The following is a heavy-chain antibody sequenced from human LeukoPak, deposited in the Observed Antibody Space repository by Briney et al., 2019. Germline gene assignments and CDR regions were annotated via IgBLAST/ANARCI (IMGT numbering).Heavy chain of an antibody. Sequence: APVSLSCTASGSTFTSYGISWVWQAPGQGLGWMGWISAYNGKTNYAQKLQGRVTMTTDTSTSTAYMELRSLRSDDTAVYYCARDDLTSSTSKNWFDPWGQGTLVTVSS. CDR1: GSTFTSYG. D-gene: IGHD2-2*01. J-gene: IGHJ5*02. CDR2: ISAYNGKT. V-gene: IGHV1-18*01. CDR3: ARDDLTSSTSKNWFDP.